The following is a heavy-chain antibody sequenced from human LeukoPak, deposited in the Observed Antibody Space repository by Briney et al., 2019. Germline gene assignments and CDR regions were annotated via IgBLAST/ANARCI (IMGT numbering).Heavy chain of an antibody. CDR3: ARDFWTTNPESH. D-gene: IGHD3/OR15-3a*01. J-gene: IGHJ4*02. CDR1: GFNFIYYS. Sequence: GGSLRLSCAASGFNFIYYSMTWVRQAPGKGLGWVANINKDGSEKYYVDSVEGRFSISRDNAENLLYLQMDSLRAEDTAVYYCARDFWTTNPESHWGQGTLVTVSS. V-gene: IGHV3-7*01. CDR2: INKDGSEK.